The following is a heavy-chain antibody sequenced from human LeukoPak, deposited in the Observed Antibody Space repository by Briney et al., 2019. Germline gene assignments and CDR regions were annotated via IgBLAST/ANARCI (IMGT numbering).Heavy chain of an antibody. V-gene: IGHV1-69*02. J-gene: IGHJ4*02. CDR3: ASQASGYAVDY. CDR1: GGAFSSYT. D-gene: IGHD3-10*01. CDR2: IIPILGIA. Sequence: SVKVSCKASGGAFSSYTISWVRQAPGQGLEWMGRIIPILGIANYPQKFQGRVTITADKSTSTAYMELSSLRSEDTAVYYCASQASGYAVDYWGQGTLVTVSS.